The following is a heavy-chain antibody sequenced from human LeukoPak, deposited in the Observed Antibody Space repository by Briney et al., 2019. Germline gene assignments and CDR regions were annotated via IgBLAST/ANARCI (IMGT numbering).Heavy chain of an antibody. CDR1: GGSISSYY. CDR3: ARHSSASHLYLDFDY. V-gene: IGHV4-59*08. J-gene: IGHJ4*02. CDR2: IYYRGTT. Sequence: SGTLSLTCTVSGGSISSYYWSWIRQPPGKGLEWIGYIYYRGTTNYNPSLKSRVTISVDTSKNHFSLRLNSVTAADTAVYYCARHSSASHLYLDFDYWGQGALVTVSS. D-gene: IGHD2-2*02.